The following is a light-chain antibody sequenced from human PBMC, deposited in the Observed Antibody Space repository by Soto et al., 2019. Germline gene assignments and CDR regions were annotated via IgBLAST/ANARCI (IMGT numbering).Light chain of an antibody. CDR2: GVT. CDR1: GSDIGAYNF. J-gene: IGLJ3*02. Sequence: QSALAQPPSASGSPGQSVTISCTGSGSDIGAYNFVSWYQQHPGKAPKLMIFGVTERPSGVPDRFSGSQSGNTASLTVSGLQAADEAIYYCYSYAGRNVWVFGGGTKLTVL. CDR3: YSYAGRNVWV. V-gene: IGLV2-8*01.